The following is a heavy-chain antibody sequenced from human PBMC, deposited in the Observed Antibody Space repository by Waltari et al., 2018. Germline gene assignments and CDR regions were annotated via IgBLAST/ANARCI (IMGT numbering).Heavy chain of an antibody. CDR2: IASDYSYI. J-gene: IGHJ5*02. D-gene: IGHD3-10*01. Sequence: LQLQESGPGLVKPSETLSLTCTVSGGSISSSSYYWGWIRQPPGKGLEWVSSIASDYSYIDYADSVKGRFTISRDNTKNSLYLQMNSLTVEDTALYYCARDANYGSGSRSGGDWFDPWGQGTLVTVSS. CDR3: ARDANYGSGSRSGGDWFDP. V-gene: IGHV3-21*06. CDR1: GGSISSSS.